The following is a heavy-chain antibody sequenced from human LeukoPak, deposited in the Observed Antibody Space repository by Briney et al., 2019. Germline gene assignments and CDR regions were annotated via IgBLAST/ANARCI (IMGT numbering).Heavy chain of an antibody. V-gene: IGHV4-59*01. Sequence: TSETLSLTCTVSGGSISYYYWSWIRQPPGKGLEWIAYIYYSGSTNYNPSLKSRVTISVDTSKNQFSLKLSSVTAADTAVYYCARGAYSKSEYYYYYYYMDVWGKGTTVTVSS. CDR1: GGSISYYY. J-gene: IGHJ6*03. D-gene: IGHD6-13*01. CDR2: IYYSGST. CDR3: ARGAYSKSEYYYYYYYMDV.